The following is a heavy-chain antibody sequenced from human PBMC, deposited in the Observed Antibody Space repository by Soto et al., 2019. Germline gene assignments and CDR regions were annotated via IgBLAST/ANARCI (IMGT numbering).Heavy chain of an antibody. J-gene: IGHJ4*02. CDR2: FDPEDGET. CDR3: ATGRGNWNYVGY. V-gene: IGHV1-24*01. D-gene: IGHD1-1*01. Sequence: ASVKVSCKVSGYTLTELSMHWVRQAPGKGLEWMGGFDPEDGETIYAQKFQGRVTMTEDTSTDTAYMELSSLRSEDTAVYYCATGRGNWNYVGYWGQGTLVTSPQ. CDR1: GYTLTELS.